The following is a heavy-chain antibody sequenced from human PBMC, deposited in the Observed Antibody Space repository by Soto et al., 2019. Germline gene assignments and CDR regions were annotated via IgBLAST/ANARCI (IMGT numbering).Heavy chain of an antibody. V-gene: IGHV4-39*01. J-gene: IGHJ4*02. CDR2: IYYSGST. Sequence: SETLSLTCSVSGGSISSSSYYWGWIRQPPGKGLEWIGSIYYSGSTYYNPSLKSRVTISIDKSKNQFSLKLSSLTAADTAVYYCARLEGLATISYYFDFWGQGTLVTVSS. D-gene: IGHD3-9*01. CDR1: GGSISSSSYY. CDR3: ARLEGLATISYYFDF.